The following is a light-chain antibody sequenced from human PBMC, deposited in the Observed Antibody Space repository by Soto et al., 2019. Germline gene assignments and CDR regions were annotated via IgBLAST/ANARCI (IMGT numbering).Light chain of an antibody. CDR1: QSVSSW. J-gene: IGKJ2*01. Sequence: DIKMTQSPSTLSASVGDRVTITCRASQSVSSWLAWYQQKPGKVPKLLIYKASSLESGVPLRFSGSGSGTEFTLTISSLQPDDFATYYCQQYDSHLPTFGQGTKVEIK. CDR2: KAS. CDR3: QQYDSHLPT. V-gene: IGKV1-5*03.